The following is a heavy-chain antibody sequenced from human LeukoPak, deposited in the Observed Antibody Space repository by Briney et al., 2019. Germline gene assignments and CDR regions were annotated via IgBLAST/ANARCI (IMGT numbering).Heavy chain of an antibody. CDR1: GFTFKSYW. D-gene: IGHD5-18*01. J-gene: IGHJ4*02. V-gene: IGHV3-7*01. CDR2: IQQDGSEK. CDR3: ARLRYTYGTNFDY. Sequence: PGGSLRLSCEASGFTFKSYWMSWVRQAPGTGLEWVANIQQDGSEKNYVDSVKGRFTISRDNARSSLYLEMNSLRAEDTAVYYCARLRYTYGTNFDYWGQGTLVTVSS.